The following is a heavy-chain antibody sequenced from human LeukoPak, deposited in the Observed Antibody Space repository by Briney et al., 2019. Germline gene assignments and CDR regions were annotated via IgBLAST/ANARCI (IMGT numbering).Heavy chain of an antibody. D-gene: IGHD6-13*01. Sequence: GGSLRLSCAASGFTFSSYWMHWVRQAPGKGLVWVSRVNSDGSSTSYADSVKGRFTISRDNAKNTLYLQMNSLRAEDTAVYYCARAGIAAAGPYYWGQGTLVPSPQ. V-gene: IGHV3-74*01. CDR2: VNSDGSST. CDR1: GFTFSSYW. CDR3: ARAGIAAAGPYY. J-gene: IGHJ4*02.